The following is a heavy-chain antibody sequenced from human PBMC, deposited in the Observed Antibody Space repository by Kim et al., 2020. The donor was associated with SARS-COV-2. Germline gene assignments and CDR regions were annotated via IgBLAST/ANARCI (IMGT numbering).Heavy chain of an antibody. V-gene: IGHV7-4-1*02. CDR3: ATELSCSSTSCFDY. Sequence: YAQGFTRRFVFSLDTSVSTAYLQISSLKAEDTAVYYCATELSCSSTSCFDYWGQGTLVTVSS. D-gene: IGHD2-2*01. J-gene: IGHJ4*02.